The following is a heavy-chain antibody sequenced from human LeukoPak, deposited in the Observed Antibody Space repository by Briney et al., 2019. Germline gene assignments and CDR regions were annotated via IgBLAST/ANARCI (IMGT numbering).Heavy chain of an antibody. D-gene: IGHD5-18*01. CDR2: INPNSSGT. Sequence: APVKASSTASGYTFTGYYMHWVRPAPGQGLEWMGWINPNSSGTNYAQTFQGRVTMTRDTSISTAYMELSRLRSDDAAVYYCARSVEYGYGEYWGQGTLVTVSS. CDR1: GYTFTGYY. CDR3: ARSVEYGYGEY. V-gene: IGHV1-2*02. J-gene: IGHJ4*02.